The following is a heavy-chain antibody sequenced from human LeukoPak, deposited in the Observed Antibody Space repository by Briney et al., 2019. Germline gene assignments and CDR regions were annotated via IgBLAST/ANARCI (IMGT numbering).Heavy chain of an antibody. CDR1: GGSLTSYY. CDR2: MYDSENT. J-gene: IGHJ4*02. Sequence: SETVSLTCTVSGGSLTSYYWSWIRQPPGKGLEWIAYMYDSENTNYNPSLKSRVTTSIDTSKNEISLKLTSVTAADTAVYYCARGLYCVGDSCYLGNYFDYWGQGTLVTVSS. CDR3: ARGLYCVGDSCYLGNYFDY. V-gene: IGHV4-59*12. D-gene: IGHD2-15*01.